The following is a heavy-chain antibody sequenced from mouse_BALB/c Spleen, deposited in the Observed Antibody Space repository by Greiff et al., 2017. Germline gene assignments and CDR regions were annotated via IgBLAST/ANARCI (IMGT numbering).Heavy chain of an antibody. J-gene: IGHJ2*01. CDR2: ISSGGSYT. Sequence: EVKVVESGGGLVKPGGSLKLSCAASGFTFSSYAMSWVRQSPEKRLEWVAEISSGGSYTYYPDTVTGRFTISRDNAKNTLYLEMSSLRSEDTAMYYCAREDRYGFDYWGQGTTLTVSS. CDR1: GFTFSSYA. D-gene: IGHD2-14*01. V-gene: IGHV5-9-4*01. CDR3: AREDRYGFDY.